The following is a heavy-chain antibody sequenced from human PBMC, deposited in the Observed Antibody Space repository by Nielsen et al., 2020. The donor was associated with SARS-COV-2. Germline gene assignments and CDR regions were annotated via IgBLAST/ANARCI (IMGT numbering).Heavy chain of an antibody. Sequence: GESLKISCAASGFTVSSNYMSWVRQAPGKGLEWVSVIYSGGSTYYADSVKGRFTISRDNSKNTLYLQMNSLRAEDTAAYYCARELQWPRERYFQHWGQGTLVTVSS. CDR1: GFTVSSNY. V-gene: IGHV3-53*01. J-gene: IGHJ1*01. D-gene: IGHD6-19*01. CDR2: IYSGGST. CDR3: ARELQWPRERYFQH.